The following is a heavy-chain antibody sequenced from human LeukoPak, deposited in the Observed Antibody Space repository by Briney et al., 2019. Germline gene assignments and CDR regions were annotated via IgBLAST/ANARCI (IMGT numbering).Heavy chain of an antibody. D-gene: IGHD1-1*01. CDR1: RFTFSSYG. J-gene: IGHJ6*03. Sequence: PGGSLRLSCAASRFTFSSYGMHWVRQAPGKGLEWVAYIQYDGSNEQYADSVKGRFSISRDSSKNILYLQMNSLRAEDTAVYYCARDNDLYYYMDVWGKGTTVTISS. CDR3: ARDNDLYYYMDV. V-gene: IGHV3-30*02. CDR2: IQYDGSNE.